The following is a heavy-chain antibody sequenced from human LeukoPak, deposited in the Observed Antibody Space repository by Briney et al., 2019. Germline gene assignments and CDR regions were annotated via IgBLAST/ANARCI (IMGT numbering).Heavy chain of an antibody. J-gene: IGHJ4*02. CDR3: AHYLGYSSGWYADY. CDR2: IYWDDDK. D-gene: IGHD6-19*01. Sequence: SWIRQPPGKALEWLALIYWDDDKRYSPSLKSRLTITKDTSKNQVVLTMTNMDPVDTATYYCAHYLGYSSGWYADYWGQGTLVTVSS. V-gene: IGHV2-5*08.